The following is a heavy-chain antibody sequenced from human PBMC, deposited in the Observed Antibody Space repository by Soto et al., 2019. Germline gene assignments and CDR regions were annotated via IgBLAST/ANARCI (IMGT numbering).Heavy chain of an antibody. J-gene: IGHJ4*02. CDR3: ETLHVAGSRDY. Sequence: GESLKISCKGSGYSFTNYWTVWVRQMPGKGLEWMGRIDPSDSYTNYSPSFQGHVTISADKSISTAYLQWSSLKASDTAMYYCETLHVAGSRDYWGQGTLVTVSS. D-gene: IGHD6-19*01. V-gene: IGHV5-10-1*01. CDR2: IDPSDSYT. CDR1: GYSFTNYW.